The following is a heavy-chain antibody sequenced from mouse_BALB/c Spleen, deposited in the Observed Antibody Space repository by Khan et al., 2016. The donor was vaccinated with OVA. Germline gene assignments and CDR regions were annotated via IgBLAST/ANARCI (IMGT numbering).Heavy chain of an antibody. CDR1: GYSITSDYA. D-gene: IGHD1-1*01. J-gene: IGHJ2*01. CDR3: ARIYGGDFDH. V-gene: IGHV3-2*02. CDR2: ISYSGNT. Sequence: EVQLVESGPGLVKPSQSLSLTCTVTGYSITSDYAWNWIRQFPGNKLEWMGYISYSGNTKYNPSLKSRISITRDTSENQFFLQLNSVTIEDTATYYCARIYGGDFDHWGQGTTLTVSS.